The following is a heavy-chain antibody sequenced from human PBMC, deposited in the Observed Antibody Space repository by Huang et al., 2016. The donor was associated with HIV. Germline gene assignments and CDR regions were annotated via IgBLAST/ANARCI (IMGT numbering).Heavy chain of an antibody. J-gene: IGHJ4*02. V-gene: IGHV4-39*01. CDR1: GASIDSSNYY. CDR3: ARHWWLNSYFDF. Sequence: LQLQESGPGLVKPSETLSLPCTVSGASIDSSNYYWGWIRQPPGKGLEWIGSIHYSGRPHYNPALESRVTMSLETSRNQFSLKLSSVDATETAVYYCARHWWLNSYFDFWGQGALVTVSS. CDR2: IHYSGRP. D-gene: IGHD2-8*02.